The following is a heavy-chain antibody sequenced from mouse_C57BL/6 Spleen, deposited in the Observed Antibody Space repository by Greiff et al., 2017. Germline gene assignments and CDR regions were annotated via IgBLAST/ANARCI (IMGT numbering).Heavy chain of an antibody. CDR1: GYTFTSYW. D-gene: IGHD2-5*01. Sequence: QVQLQQPGAELVKPGASVKMSCKASGYTFTSYWITWVKQRPGQGLEWIGDIYPGSGSTNYNEKFKSKPKLTVETSSSTAYMQLSSLTSEDSAVYYCASDYSNYGGFAYWGQGTLVTVSA. CDR2: IYPGSGST. V-gene: IGHV1-55*01. J-gene: IGHJ3*01. CDR3: ASDYSNYGGFAY.